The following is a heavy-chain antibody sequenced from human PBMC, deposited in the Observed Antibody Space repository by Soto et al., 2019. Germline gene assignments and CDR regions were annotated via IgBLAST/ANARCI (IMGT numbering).Heavy chain of an antibody. Sequence: GGSLRLSCVASGFTFSSYAMHWVRQAPGKGLEWVAVISYDGSNKYYADSVKGRFTISRDNSKNTLYLQMNSLRAEDTAVYYCARDVRKDRHFYYYGMDVWGQGTTVTVSS. J-gene: IGHJ6*02. CDR1: GFTFSSYA. D-gene: IGHD2-15*01. CDR2: ISYDGSNK. CDR3: ARDVRKDRHFYYYGMDV. V-gene: IGHV3-30-3*01.